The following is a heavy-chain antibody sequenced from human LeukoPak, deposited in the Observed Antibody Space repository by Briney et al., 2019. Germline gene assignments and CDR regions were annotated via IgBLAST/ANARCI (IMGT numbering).Heavy chain of an antibody. Sequence: GRSLRLSCAASGFTFSSYAMHWVRQAPGKGLEWVAVISYDGSNKYYADSVKGRFTISRDNSKNTLYLQMNSLRAEDTAVYYCAKDVDDIVLMVYAQTAFDIWGQGTMVTVSS. V-gene: IGHV3-30*04. J-gene: IGHJ3*02. CDR1: GFTFSSYA. D-gene: IGHD2-8*01. CDR3: AKDVDDIVLMVYAQTAFDI. CDR2: ISYDGSNK.